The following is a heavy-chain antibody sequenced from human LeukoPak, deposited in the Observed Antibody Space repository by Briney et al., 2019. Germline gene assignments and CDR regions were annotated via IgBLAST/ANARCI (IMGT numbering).Heavy chain of an antibody. Sequence: SETLSLTCTVSGGSISRSTYYWAWIRRPPGKGLEWIGSVYYGRSPYFNPSLESRATISVDTSKNHFSLKMSSVTAADAAVYYCARSSGTGTFSYWGQGTLVTVSS. D-gene: IGHD6-25*01. CDR1: GGSISRSTYY. V-gene: IGHV4-39*02. J-gene: IGHJ4*02. CDR3: ARSSGTGTFSY. CDR2: VYYGRSP.